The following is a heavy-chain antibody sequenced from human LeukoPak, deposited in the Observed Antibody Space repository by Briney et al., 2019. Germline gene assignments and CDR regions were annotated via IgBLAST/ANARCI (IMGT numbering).Heavy chain of an antibody. CDR1: CGSIRGFY. Sequence: SETLSLTCTVACGSIRGFYWSWFRLPPGKGLEWIAYIHSTGSTNYNPSLKSRVTMSVDTSKNQFSLKLTSVTAADTAVYYCARAQPPYSTRWYFFDYWGQGTLVTVSS. CDR2: IHSTGST. D-gene: IGHD6-13*01. V-gene: IGHV4-59*12. CDR3: ARAQPPYSTRWYFFDY. J-gene: IGHJ4*02.